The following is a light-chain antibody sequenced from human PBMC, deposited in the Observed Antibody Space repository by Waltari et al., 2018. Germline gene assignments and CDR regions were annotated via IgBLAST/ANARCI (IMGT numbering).Light chain of an antibody. CDR3: QQRFSWPRT. J-gene: IGKJ2*01. CDR2: EAS. Sequence: EIVLTQSPASLSLSPRQRATLSCRARQSVINQLAWYQQKPGQAPSLLIYEASTRAAVIPARFSGSGSGTDFTLIISSLEPEEFAVYYCQQRFSWPRTFGQGTKLEI. CDR1: QSVINQ. V-gene: IGKV3-11*01.